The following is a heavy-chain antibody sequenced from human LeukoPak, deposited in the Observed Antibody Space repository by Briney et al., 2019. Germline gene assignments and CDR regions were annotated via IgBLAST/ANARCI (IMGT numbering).Heavy chain of an antibody. D-gene: IGHD4-23*01. CDR3: ARGRNDNGGMFFDS. Sequence: SETLSLTCTVSGGSIRSYYWNWIRQAPGKGLEWVGFVSYSGYTSYSPSLKSRVAISVDTAKSQFSLRLNSMTAADTAIYYCARGRNDNGGMFFDSWAQGNLVTVSS. V-gene: IGHV4-59*01. J-gene: IGHJ4*02. CDR1: GGSIRSYY. CDR2: VSYSGYT.